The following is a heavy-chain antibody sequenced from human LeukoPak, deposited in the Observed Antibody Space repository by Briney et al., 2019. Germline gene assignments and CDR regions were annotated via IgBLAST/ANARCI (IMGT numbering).Heavy chain of an antibody. J-gene: IGHJ6*02. CDR2: ISTSSSYI. CDR3: ATGGYSSSYGMDV. Sequence: GGSLRLSCAASGFTFSDFAMNWVRQAPGKGLELVSSISTSSSYIYYADSVKGRFTISRDNAKNSLYLQMNSLRAEDTAVYYCATGGYSSSYGMDVWGQGTTVTVSS. CDR1: GFTFSDFA. D-gene: IGHD6-6*01. V-gene: IGHV3-21*01.